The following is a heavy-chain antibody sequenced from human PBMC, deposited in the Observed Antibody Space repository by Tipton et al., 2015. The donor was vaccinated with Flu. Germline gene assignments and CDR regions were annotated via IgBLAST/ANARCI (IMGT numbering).Heavy chain of an antibody. CDR2: INWKGNSA. Sequence: SLRLSCVASGFTFDEYSMHWVRQSPGKGLEWVAGINWKGNSAGYADSVTGRFTISRDNGKNSLYLQMDGLRRDDTAVYYCANDNKMDASMDYYYHHGMDVWGQGASVTVSS. CDR1: GFTFDEYS. D-gene: IGHD5-18*01. CDR3: ANDNKMDASMDYYYHHGMDV. V-gene: IGHV3-9*01. J-gene: IGHJ6*02.